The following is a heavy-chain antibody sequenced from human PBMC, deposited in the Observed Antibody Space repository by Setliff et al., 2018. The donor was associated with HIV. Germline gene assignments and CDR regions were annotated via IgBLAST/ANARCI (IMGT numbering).Heavy chain of an antibody. J-gene: IGHJ5*01. V-gene: IGHV4-59*01. CDR3: ARGGTSSNWFDS. Sequence: KTSETLSLTCIVSGASISSDTWSWIRQPPGKGLQWIGFIYNSEMINYNPSLKSRVSVSLDTSKNQFSLKLTSVTAADTAVYYCARGGTSSNWFDSWGQGTLVTVSS. CDR1: GASISSDT. CDR2: IYNSEMI. D-gene: IGHD1-26*01.